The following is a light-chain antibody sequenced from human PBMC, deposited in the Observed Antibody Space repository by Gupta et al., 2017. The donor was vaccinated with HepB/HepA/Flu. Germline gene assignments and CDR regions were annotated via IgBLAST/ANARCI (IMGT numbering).Light chain of an antibody. CDR1: SSDVGGYNY. CDR3: CSYAGSDTYNYV. J-gene: IGLJ1*01. CDR2: DVS. Sequence: QSALTQPRSVSGSPGQSVTISCTGTSSDVGGYNYVSWYQQHPGKAPNLMIYDVSKRPSGVPDRFSGSKSGNTASLTISGLQAEDEADYYCCSYAGSDTYNYVFGTGTKVTVL. V-gene: IGLV2-11*01.